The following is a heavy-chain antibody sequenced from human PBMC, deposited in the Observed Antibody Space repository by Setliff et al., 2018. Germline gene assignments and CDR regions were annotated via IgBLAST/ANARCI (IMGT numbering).Heavy chain of an antibody. CDR3: ARAGGSGWYFDAFDI. D-gene: IGHD6-19*01. V-gene: IGHV5-51*01. CDR1: GYSFSNFW. Sequence: PGESLKISCKGSGYSFSNFWIGWVRQMPGKGLEWMGIIYPGDSHTRYSPSFQGQVTISVDKSISTAYLQWSSLKASDSAMYYCARAGGSGWYFDAFDIWGQGTMVTVSS. CDR2: IYPGDSHT. J-gene: IGHJ3*02.